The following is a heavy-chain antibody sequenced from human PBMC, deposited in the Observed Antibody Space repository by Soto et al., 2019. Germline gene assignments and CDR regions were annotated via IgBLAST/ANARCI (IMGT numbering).Heavy chain of an antibody. Sequence: PSETLSLTCTVSGGSISSSGYYWNWIRQHPGKGLEWIGYIHYSGSTYYNPSLKSRVTISVDTSKNQFSLKLTSVTAADTAVYYCARDKITGLFDYWGQGTLVTVSS. V-gene: IGHV4-31*03. J-gene: IGHJ4*02. D-gene: IGHD2-8*02. CDR2: IHYSGST. CDR3: ARDKITGLFDY. CDR1: GGSISSSGYY.